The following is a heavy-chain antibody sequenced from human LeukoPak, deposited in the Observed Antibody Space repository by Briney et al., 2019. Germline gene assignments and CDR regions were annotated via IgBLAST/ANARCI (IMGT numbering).Heavy chain of an antibody. CDR1: GGTFTSYA. CDR3: ARGADRWLQRYNWFDP. CDR2: IIPIFGTA. J-gene: IGHJ5*02. V-gene: IGHV1-69*05. Sequence: SVKVSCKASGGTFTSYAISWVRQAPGQGLEWMGGIIPIFGTANYAQKFQGRVTITTDESTSTAYMELSSLRSEDTAVYYCARGADRWLQRYNWFDPWGQGTLVTVSS. D-gene: IGHD5-24*01.